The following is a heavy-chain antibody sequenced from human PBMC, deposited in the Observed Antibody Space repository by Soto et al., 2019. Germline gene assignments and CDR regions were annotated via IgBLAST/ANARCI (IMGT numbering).Heavy chain of an antibody. CDR1: GFTFSSYW. CDR2: IKQDGSEK. D-gene: IGHD3-10*01. V-gene: IGHV3-7*05. Sequence: GGSLRLSCAASGFTFSSYWMSLVRQALGKGREGVANIKQDGSEKYYVDSVNGRFTISRDNAKNSLYLQMNSLRAEDTAVYYCARVDGFLDAFDIWGEGTMVTV. J-gene: IGHJ3*02. CDR3: ARVDGFLDAFDI.